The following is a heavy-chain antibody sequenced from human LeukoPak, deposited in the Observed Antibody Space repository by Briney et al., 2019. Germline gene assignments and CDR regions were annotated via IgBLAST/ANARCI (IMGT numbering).Heavy chain of an antibody. D-gene: IGHD5-12*01. V-gene: IGHV3-23*01. CDR2: ISGSCGST. J-gene: IGHJ5*02. CDR3: ANTRLRGYSGREPNWFDP. CDR1: GFTFSSYA. Sequence: GGSLRLSCAASGFTFSSYAMSWVRQAPGKGLEWVSAISGSCGSTYYADSVKGRFTISRDNSKNTLYLQMNSLRAEDTAVYYCANTRLRGYSGREPNWFDPWGQGTLVTVYS.